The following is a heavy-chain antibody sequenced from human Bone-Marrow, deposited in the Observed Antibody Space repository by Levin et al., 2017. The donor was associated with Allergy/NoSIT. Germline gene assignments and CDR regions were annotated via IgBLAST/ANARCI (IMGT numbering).Heavy chain of an antibody. CDR2: ISSGSSYM. D-gene: IGHD2-15*01. V-gene: IGHV3-21*06. J-gene: IGHJ4*02. CDR1: GFTFSSYS. Sequence: GGSLRLSCAASGFTFSSYSMNWVRQAPGKGLEWVSSISSGSSYMYYADAVKGRFTISRDNAKNSLSLQMNSLRAEDTAMYYCASDEEGCSGGNCYSGGSFDYWGQGSLVTVSS. CDR3: ASDEEGCSGGNCYSGGSFDY.